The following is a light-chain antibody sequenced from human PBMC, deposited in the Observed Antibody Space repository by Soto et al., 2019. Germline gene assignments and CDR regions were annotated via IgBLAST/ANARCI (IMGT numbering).Light chain of an antibody. CDR3: QQRSSWPIT. CDR1: QSVSSY. J-gene: IGKJ5*01. Sequence: IGLTQSPATLSLSPGERATLSCRASQSVSSYLAWYQQKPGQAPRLLIYDASNRATGIPARFSGSGSGTDSTLTISSLEPEDFAVYYCQQRSSWPITFGQGARLEI. CDR2: DAS. V-gene: IGKV3-11*01.